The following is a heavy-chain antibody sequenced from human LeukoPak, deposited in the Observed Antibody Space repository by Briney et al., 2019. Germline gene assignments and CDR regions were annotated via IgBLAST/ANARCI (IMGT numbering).Heavy chain of an antibody. D-gene: IGHD3-9*01. V-gene: IGHV3-30*18. CDR3: AKEAHYDILTGYSYYFDY. Sequence: PGGSLRLSCAASGFTFSSYGMHWFRQAPDKGLEWVAVISYDGSNKYYADSVKGRFTISRDNSKNTLYLQMNSLRAEDTAVYYCAKEAHYDILTGYSYYFDYWGQGTLVTVSS. CDR2: ISYDGSNK. CDR1: GFTFSSYG. J-gene: IGHJ4*02.